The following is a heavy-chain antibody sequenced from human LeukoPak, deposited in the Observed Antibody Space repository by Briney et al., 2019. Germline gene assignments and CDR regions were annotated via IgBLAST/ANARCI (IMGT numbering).Heavy chain of an antibody. CDR1: GGSISSSSYY. CDR2: IYYSGST. Sequence: PSETLSLTCTVSGGSISSSSYYWGWIRQPPGKGLEWIGSIYYSGSTYYNPSLKSRVTISVDTSKNQFSLKLSSVTAADTAVYYRARMHDYGDYIDYWGQGTLVTVSS. V-gene: IGHV4-39*01. J-gene: IGHJ4*02. D-gene: IGHD4-17*01. CDR3: ARMHDYGDYIDY.